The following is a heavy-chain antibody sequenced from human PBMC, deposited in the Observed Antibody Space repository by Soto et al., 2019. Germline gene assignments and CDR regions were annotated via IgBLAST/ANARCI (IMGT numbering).Heavy chain of an antibody. D-gene: IGHD3-22*01. V-gene: IGHV3-30*18. Sequence: QVQLVESGGGVVQPGRSLRLSCAASGFTFSSYGMHWVRQAPGKGLEWVAVISYDGSNKYYADSVKGRFTISRDNSKNTLYLQMNSLRAEDTAVYYCAKERSIYYDSSSLDYWGQGTLVTVSS. CDR3: AKERSIYYDSSSLDY. CDR1: GFTFSSYG. J-gene: IGHJ4*02. CDR2: ISYDGSNK.